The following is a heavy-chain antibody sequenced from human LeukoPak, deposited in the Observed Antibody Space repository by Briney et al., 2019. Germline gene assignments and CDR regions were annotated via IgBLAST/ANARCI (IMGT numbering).Heavy chain of an antibody. J-gene: IGHJ4*02. Sequence: GGSLRLSCVASGFTFSSSWMSWVRRAPGKGLEWVANIKQDGTEEYYVDSVRGRFSISKDNAKNSLYLQMNNLRAEDTAVYYCARDPCHGALDYWGQGALVTVSS. V-gene: IGHV3-7*03. CDR3: ARDPCHGALDY. D-gene: IGHD2-2*01. CDR2: IKQDGTEE. CDR1: GFTFSSSW.